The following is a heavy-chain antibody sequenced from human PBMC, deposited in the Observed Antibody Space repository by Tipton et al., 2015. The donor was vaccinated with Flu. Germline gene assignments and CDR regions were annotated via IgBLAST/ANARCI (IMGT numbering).Heavy chain of an antibody. CDR1: GGSIRGYY. CDR2: VYYTGST. D-gene: IGHD2-21*01. V-gene: IGHV4-59*01. CDR3: ARGPPGPSIRAYYFDI. Sequence: TLSLTCTVSGGSIRGYYWNWIWQFPGKGLEWIGFVYYTGSTNYESSLKSRVTISTDTSTNQVSLKMNSVIAADTAVYYCARGPPGPSIRAYYFDIWGQGALVTVSS. J-gene: IGHJ4*02.